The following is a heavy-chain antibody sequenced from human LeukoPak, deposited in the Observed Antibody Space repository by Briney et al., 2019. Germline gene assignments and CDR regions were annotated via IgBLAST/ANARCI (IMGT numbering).Heavy chain of an antibody. Sequence: GGSLRLSCAASGFTLSSYGMHWVRQAPGKGLEWVAVIWYDGSNKYYAVSVKGRFTISRDNSKNTLYLQMNSLRAEDTAVYYCARDAGWIPKGGYYYYYGMDVWGQGTTVTVSS. J-gene: IGHJ6*02. CDR3: ARDAGWIPKGGYYYYYGMDV. CDR2: IWYDGSNK. CDR1: GFTLSSYG. V-gene: IGHV3-33*01. D-gene: IGHD5-12*01.